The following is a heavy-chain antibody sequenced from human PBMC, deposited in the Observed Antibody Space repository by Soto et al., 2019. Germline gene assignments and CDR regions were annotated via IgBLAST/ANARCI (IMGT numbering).Heavy chain of an antibody. CDR3: ARDPESGWFDP. V-gene: IGHV4-31*03. Sequence: PSETLSLTCTVSGGSISSGGYYWSWIRQHPGKGLEWIGYIYYSGSTYYNPSLKSRVTISVDTSKNQFSLKLSSVTAADTAVYYCARDPESGWFDPWGQGTLVTVSS. CDR2: IYYSGST. J-gene: IGHJ5*02. CDR1: GGSISSGGYY.